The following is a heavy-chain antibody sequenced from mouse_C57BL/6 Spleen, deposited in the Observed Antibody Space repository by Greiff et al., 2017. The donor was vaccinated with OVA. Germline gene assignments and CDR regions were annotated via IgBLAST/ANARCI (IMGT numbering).Heavy chain of an antibody. J-gene: IGHJ3*01. CDR3: ARERELTWFAY. Sequence: EVQLQQSGPELVKPGASVKISCKASGYTFTDYYMNWVKQSHGQSLEWIGEINPNNGGTSYNQKFKGKATLTVDKSSSTAYMELRSLTSEDSAVYYCARERELTWFAYWGQGTLVTVSA. CDR2: INPNNGGT. V-gene: IGHV1-26*01. CDR1: GYTFTDYY.